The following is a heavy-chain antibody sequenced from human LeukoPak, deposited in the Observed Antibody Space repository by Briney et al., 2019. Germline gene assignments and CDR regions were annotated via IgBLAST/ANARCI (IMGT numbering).Heavy chain of an antibody. CDR3: VRHFEYAWDLSHFDY. CDR1: RYSLSSGYY. CDR2: NYYSGRT. J-gene: IGHJ4*02. Sequence: SETLSLTCTVSRYSLSSGYYWGWIRQPPGKGLGWFRRNYYSGRTYYHPSLKSRVTISVDTSKNQFSLELSSVTPADTAVYYCVRHFEYAWDLSHFDYWGQGTLVTVSS. D-gene: IGHD3-9*01. V-gene: IGHV4-38-2*02.